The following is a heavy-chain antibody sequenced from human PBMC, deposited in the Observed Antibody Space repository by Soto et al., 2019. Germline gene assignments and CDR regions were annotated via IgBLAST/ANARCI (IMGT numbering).Heavy chain of an antibody. CDR1: GYTFTGYY. CDR3: ARAALVGPYDAFDI. D-gene: IGHD1-26*01. V-gene: IGHV1-2*04. Sequence: GASVKVSCKASGYTFTGYYMHWVRQAPGQGLEWMGWINPNSGGTNYAQKFQGWVTITRDTSVSTAYMELSRLRSDDTAVYYCARAALVGPYDAFDIWGQGTMVTVSS. CDR2: INPNSGGT. J-gene: IGHJ3*02.